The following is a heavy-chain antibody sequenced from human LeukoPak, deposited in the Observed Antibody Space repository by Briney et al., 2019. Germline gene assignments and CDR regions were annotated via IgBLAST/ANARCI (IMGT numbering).Heavy chain of an antibody. V-gene: IGHV3-23*01. CDR1: GFTFSSYA. CDR3: XXDXXXXXXXIDF. Sequence: GGSLRLSCAASGFTFSSYAMSWVRQPPGKGLEWVSAVSGSGGSTYYADSVKGRFTISRDNSKNTLYLQMNSLRAEDTAVYYXXXDXXXXXXXIDFWGXGTLVTVSS. J-gene: IGHJ4*02. CDR2: VSGSGGST.